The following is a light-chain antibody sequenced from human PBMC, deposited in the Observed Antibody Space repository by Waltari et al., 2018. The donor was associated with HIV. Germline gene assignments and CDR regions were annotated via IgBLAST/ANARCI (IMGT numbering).Light chain of an antibody. V-gene: IGLV6-57*02. CDR3: HSYDCSNLV. CDR1: SGNIARNY. CDR2: EDT. J-gene: IGLJ3*02. Sequence: KFMLTQPHSVSESPGRTVTISCTGSSGNIARNYVQWYRERPGSAPTTVISEDTKRPSGVPCRFSGSLASSAISASLTISGLRTEDQADCYCHSYDCSNLVVGGGNKLTLL.